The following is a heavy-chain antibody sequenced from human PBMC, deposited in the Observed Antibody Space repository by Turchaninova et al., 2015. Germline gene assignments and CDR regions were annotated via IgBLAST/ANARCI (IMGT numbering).Heavy chain of an antibody. CDR2: IYISGST. Sequence: QLQLQESGPGLVKPSETLSLPCTVSGGSISRRNYYWGWIRQPPEKGMEWIGNIYISGSTYYHPSLKSRVTISVDTSKSQFSLKLSSVTAADTAVYYCARIRGYNYNPTGHFDYWGQGALVTVSS. V-gene: IGHV4-39*01. J-gene: IGHJ4*02. CDR1: GGSISRRNYY. CDR3: ARIRGYNYNPTGHFDY. D-gene: IGHD3-16*01.